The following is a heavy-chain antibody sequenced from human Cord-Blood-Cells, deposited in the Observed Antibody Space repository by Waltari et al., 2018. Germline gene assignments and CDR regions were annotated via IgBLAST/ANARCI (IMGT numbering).Heavy chain of an antibody. J-gene: IGHJ1*01. CDR1: GYTFHSYD. CDR2: MNPNSGNT. D-gene: IGHD6-13*01. CDR3: ARGEYSSSWISSLGYFQH. V-gene: IGHV1-8*03. Sequence: QVQLVQSGAEVKKTGASGKVFCKACGYTFHSYDINWVRQVPVQGLEWMGLMNPNSGNTGYAQKFQGRVTITRNTSISTAYMELSSLRSEDTAVYYCARGEYSSSWISSLGYFQHWGQGTLVTVSS.